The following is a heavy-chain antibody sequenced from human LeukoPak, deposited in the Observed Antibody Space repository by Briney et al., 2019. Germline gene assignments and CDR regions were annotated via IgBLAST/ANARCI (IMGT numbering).Heavy chain of an antibody. CDR1: GFTFNSYA. CDR3: ARDGGFDY. J-gene: IGHJ4*02. CDR2: ISYDGSKI. Sequence: GRSLRLSCAASGFTFNSYAMHWVRQAPGKGLEWVAVISYDGSKIYYADSVKGRLTISRDNSKNTLYLQMNSLRPDDTAVYYCARDGGFDYWGQGTLVTVSS. V-gene: IGHV3-30*04. D-gene: IGHD3-16*01.